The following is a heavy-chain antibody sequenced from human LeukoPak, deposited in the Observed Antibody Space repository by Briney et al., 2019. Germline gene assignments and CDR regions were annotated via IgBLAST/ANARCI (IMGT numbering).Heavy chain of an antibody. CDR2: LSMRGTT. CDR1: GASIRSSF. V-gene: IGHV4-59*01. CDR3: TRNRGYYVNDY. D-gene: IGHD1-26*01. Sequence: SETLSLTCTVSGASIRSSFWNWIRQPPGRGLEWIGYLSMRGTTNYNPSLKSRVTISADASENQFSLKVSSVTAADTAVYYCTRNRGYYVNDYWGQGILVTVSS. J-gene: IGHJ4*02.